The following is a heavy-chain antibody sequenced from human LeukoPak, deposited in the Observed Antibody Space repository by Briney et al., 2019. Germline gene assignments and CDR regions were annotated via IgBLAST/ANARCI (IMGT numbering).Heavy chain of an antibody. CDR3: ARNGYYSSDY. J-gene: IGHJ4*02. CDR2: IHHTGRT. CDR1: GGSFSGYY. Sequence: SETLSLTCAVYGGSFSGYYWSWIRQPPGKGLEWIGEIHHTGRTSYNPSPKSRVTISVDKSKNEFSLKVTSVTAADTAVYYCARNGYYSSDYWGQGTLVTVSS. V-gene: IGHV4-34*01. D-gene: IGHD4-17*01.